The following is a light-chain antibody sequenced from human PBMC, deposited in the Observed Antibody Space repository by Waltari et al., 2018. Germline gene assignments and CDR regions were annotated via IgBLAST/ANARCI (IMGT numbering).Light chain of an antibody. V-gene: IGLV3-1*01. CDR3: QALGTGAWV. CDR1: ILGHKY. Sequence: SSELTQPPSVSVSPGQTASIPCSGDILGHKYASWYQQKPGQSPLLVIYQDTKRPSGSPERFSGSKSGNAATLTISGTQARDEADYYCQALGTGAWVFGGGTKLTVL. CDR2: QDT. J-gene: IGLJ3*02.